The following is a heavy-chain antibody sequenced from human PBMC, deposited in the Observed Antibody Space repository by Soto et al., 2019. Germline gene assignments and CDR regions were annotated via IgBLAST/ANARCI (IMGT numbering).Heavy chain of an antibody. J-gene: IGHJ4*02. D-gene: IGHD2-2*01. V-gene: IGHV3-21*06. CDR1: GFCFSKYS. CDR2: FNSMSNYI. Sequence: PGGSLRRSCAASGFCFSKYSRNCVLQAPGQGLAGVSSFNSMSNYIYYVYSVMGRFTISRDNDIYSLYLQMLRLRPDPTAVYYCANVASCSCSTCLDCWGRGTLVAVSS. CDR3: ANVASCSCSTCLDC.